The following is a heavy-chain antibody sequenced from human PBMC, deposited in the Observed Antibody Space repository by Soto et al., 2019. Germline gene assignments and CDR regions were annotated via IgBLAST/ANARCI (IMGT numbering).Heavy chain of an antibody. CDR1: GYSFTSYW. D-gene: IGHD6-13*01. CDR3: AREQQLVRNYYYGMDV. Sequence: PGESLKISCNGSGYSFTSYWIGWVRQMPGKGLEWMGIIYPGDSDTRYSPSFQGQVTISADKSISTAYLQWSSLKASDTAMYYCAREQQLVRNYYYGMDVWGQGTTVTVSS. CDR2: IYPGDSDT. J-gene: IGHJ6*02. V-gene: IGHV5-51*01.